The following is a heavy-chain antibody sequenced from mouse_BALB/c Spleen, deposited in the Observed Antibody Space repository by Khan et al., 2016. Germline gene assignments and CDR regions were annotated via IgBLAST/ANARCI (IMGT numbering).Heavy chain of an antibody. CDR3: ARKGARNSYAIDC. V-gene: IGHV5-17*02. Sequence: EVQLQEAGGGLVQPGGSRKLSCAASGFTFSSVGMHWVRQAPEKGLEWVAYISSGSSTIYYADTVKGRFTISRDNPKNTLLLQMTSLRYEDSAMYYCARKGARNSYAIDCWGQGTSVTVSS. CDR2: ISSGSSTI. CDR1: GFTFSSVG. J-gene: IGHJ4*01.